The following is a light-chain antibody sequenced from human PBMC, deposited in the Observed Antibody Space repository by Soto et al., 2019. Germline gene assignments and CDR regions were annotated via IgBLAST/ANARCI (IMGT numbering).Light chain of an antibody. Sequence: EIVLTQSPATLSFSPGERATLSCRASQSITNYLGWYQQKPGRAHRLLIYGASSRATGIPDRFSGSGSGTDFTLTISRLEPEDFAMYYCQQYGYLVTFGGGTKVDIK. J-gene: IGKJ4*01. V-gene: IGKV3-20*01. CDR1: QSITNY. CDR3: QQYGYLVT. CDR2: GAS.